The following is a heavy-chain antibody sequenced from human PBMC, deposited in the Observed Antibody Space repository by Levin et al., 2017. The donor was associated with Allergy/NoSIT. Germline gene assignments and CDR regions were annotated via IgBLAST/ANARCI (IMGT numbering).Heavy chain of an antibody. CDR3: AKAAVAD. CDR1: GFTFSTYG. V-gene: IGHV3-30*18. Sequence: GGSLRLSCTASGFTFSTYGMHWVRQAPGQGLEWVALITSNGNNIYYAGSVRGRFTISRDNYKNTLYLQMNSLRAEDTAVYYCAKAAVADWGQGTLVTVSS. J-gene: IGHJ4*02. CDR2: ITSNGNNI.